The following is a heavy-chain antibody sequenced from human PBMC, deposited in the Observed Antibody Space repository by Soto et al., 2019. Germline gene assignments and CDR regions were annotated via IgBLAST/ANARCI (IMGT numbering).Heavy chain of an antibody. CDR3: ARAISGYVS. V-gene: IGHV1-3*04. CDR2: INTGNGNT. CDR1: GITYTTYA. Sequence: QVQLVQSGAEVKKPGASVKVACKASGITYTTYAIHWVRQAPGQGLEWMGWINTGNGNTRYSQRFLGRVTLTTDTSASTAYMDVSSLTSEDTAVYYCARAISGYVSWGQGTLITVSS. J-gene: IGHJ5*02. D-gene: IGHD5-12*01.